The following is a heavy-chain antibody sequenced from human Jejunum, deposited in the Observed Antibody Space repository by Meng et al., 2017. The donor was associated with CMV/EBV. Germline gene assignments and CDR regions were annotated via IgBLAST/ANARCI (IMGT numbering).Heavy chain of an antibody. CDR2: ISADGSKK. CDR1: LAFGIFG. Sequence: LAFGIFGTHSGRHARGKGLGWETLISADGSKKYFAYSLKGRFTISRDNSKSTLYLEGNILRGEDTAVYYCAEGSHCTNGVCRIDHWGQGTLVTVSS. J-gene: IGHJ4*02. V-gene: IGHV3-30-3*01. CDR3: AEGSHCTNGVCRIDH. D-gene: IGHD2-8*01.